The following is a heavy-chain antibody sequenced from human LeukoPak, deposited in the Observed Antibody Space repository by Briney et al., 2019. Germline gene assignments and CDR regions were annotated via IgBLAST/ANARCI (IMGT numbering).Heavy chain of an antibody. V-gene: IGHV3-9*01. CDR1: GFTFYDYA. J-gene: IGHJ4*02. CDR2: ISWNSGNI. CDR3: VKDGSSGLPGRDVGFDY. Sequence: PGGSLSLSCSASGFTFYDYAMHWLRQAQGHGVEGVSGISWNSGNIGYADSVKGRFTISRDNAKNSLYLQMSSVRAEETALYFCVKDGSSGLPGRDVGFDYWGQGTLVTVSS. D-gene: IGHD6-19*01.